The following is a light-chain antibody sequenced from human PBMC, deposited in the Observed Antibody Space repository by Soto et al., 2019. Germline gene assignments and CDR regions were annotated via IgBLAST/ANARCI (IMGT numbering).Light chain of an antibody. CDR1: QRISSY. CDR3: QQYNSYS. J-gene: IGKJ1*01. CDR2: HAS. V-gene: IGKV1-5*01. Sequence: DIQMTQSPSSLSASVGDRVTITCRASQRISSYLNWYQQKPGKASKPLIYHASNLESGVPSRFSGCGSEIECTLTISSLQPDAFSTYYCQQYNSYSFGQGTKVDIK.